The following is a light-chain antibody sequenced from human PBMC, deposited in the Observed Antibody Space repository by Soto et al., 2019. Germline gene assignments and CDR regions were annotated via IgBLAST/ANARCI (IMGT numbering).Light chain of an antibody. CDR1: SSDIGSSP. V-gene: IGLV1-44*01. CDR3: AAWDDTLNTYV. J-gene: IGLJ1*01. CDR2: STN. Sequence: QPVLTQPPSASGTPGQTVTISCSGSSSDIGSSPVNWYQHLPGTAPKLFIYSTNQRPSGVPDRFSGSKSDTSASLAISGLQSDDEADYYCAAWDDTLNTYVFGTGTKLTVL.